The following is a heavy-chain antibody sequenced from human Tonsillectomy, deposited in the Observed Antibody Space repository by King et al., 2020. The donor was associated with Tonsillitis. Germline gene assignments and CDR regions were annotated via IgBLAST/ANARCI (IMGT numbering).Heavy chain of an antibody. Sequence: VQLVESGGGVVQPGRSLRLSCAASGFTFSSYAMHWVRQAPGKGLEWVAVISYDGSNKYYADSVKGRFTISRDNSKNTLYLQMNSLRAEDTAVYYCARDTIDYGDYSYYFDYWGQGTLVTVSS. J-gene: IGHJ4*02. V-gene: IGHV3-30*04. D-gene: IGHD4-17*01. CDR2: ISYDGSNK. CDR3: ARDTIDYGDYSYYFDY. CDR1: GFTFSSYA.